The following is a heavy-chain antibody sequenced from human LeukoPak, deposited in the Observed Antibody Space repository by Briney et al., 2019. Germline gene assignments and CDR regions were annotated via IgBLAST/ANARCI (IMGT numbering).Heavy chain of an antibody. V-gene: IGHV1-46*01. CDR3: ARPSLRYCTNGVCYALDY. CDR2: INPSGGST. J-gene: IGHJ4*02. Sequence: GASVKVSCKASGYTFTSYYMHWVRQAPGQGLEWMGIINPSGGSTSYAQKFQGRVTMTRDMSTSTVYMELSSLRSDDTAVYYCARPSLRYCTNGVCYALDYWGQGTLVTVSS. D-gene: IGHD2-8*01. CDR1: GYTFTSYY.